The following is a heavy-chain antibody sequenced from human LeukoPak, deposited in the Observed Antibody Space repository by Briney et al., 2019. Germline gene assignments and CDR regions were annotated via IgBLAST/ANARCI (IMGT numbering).Heavy chain of an antibody. Sequence: SVKVSCKASGGTFSSYTISWVRQAPGQGLEWMGRIIPILGIANYAQKFQGRVTITADKSTSTAYMELSSLRSEDTAVYYCTRDLGLGGAFDIWGQGTMVTVSS. D-gene: IGHD3-16*01. CDR3: TRDLGLGGAFDI. CDR1: GGTFSSYT. V-gene: IGHV1-69*04. J-gene: IGHJ3*02. CDR2: IIPILGIA.